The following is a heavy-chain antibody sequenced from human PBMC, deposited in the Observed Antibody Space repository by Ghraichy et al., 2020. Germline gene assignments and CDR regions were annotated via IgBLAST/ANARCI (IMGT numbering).Heavy chain of an antibody. CDR3: ARGGTVVRFFYFNGMDV. CDR2: ISSSTRYI. CDR1: GLMFSPNT. J-gene: IGHJ6*02. Sequence: GESLNISCVASGLMFSPNTMNWVRQAPGKGLEWVSSISSSTRYIYYADSVKGRFTISRDNAQNSLYLQMNSLRDEDTAVYYCARGGTVVRFFYFNGMDVWGQGTTVTVSS. V-gene: IGHV3-21*01. D-gene: IGHD4-23*01.